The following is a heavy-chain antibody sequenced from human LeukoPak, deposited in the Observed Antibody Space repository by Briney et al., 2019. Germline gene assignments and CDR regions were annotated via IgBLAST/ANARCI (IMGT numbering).Heavy chain of an antibody. D-gene: IGHD6-19*01. CDR3: ARGYGPNSSGWDS. CDR1: DGSISHNY. J-gene: IGHJ4*02. V-gene: IGHV4-59*01. CDR2: IHYGGST. Sequence: PLETLSLTCSVSDGSISHNYWSWIRQPPGQGLEWIGYIHYGGSTNYNPSLKSRVTMSVDTSKSQFSLKVTSMTAADTAVYYCARGYGPNSSGWDSWGQGTLVTVSS.